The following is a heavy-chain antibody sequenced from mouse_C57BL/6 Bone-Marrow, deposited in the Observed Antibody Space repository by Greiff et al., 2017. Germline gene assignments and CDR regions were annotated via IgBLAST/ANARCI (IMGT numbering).Heavy chain of an antibody. CDR2: IHPNSGST. J-gene: IGHJ4*01. V-gene: IGHV1-64*01. CDR1: GYTFTSYW. Sequence: QVQLQQSGAELVKPGASVKLSCKASGYTFTSYWMPWVKQRPGQGLEWIGMIHPNSGSTNYNEKFKSKATLTVDKSSSTAYMQLSSLTSEDSAVYYCARSGAGAMDYWGQGTSVTVSS. CDR3: ARSGAGAMDY. D-gene: IGHD3-2*02.